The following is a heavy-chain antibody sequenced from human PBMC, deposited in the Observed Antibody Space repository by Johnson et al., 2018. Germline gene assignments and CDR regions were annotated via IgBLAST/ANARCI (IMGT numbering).Heavy chain of an antibody. J-gene: IGHJ6*02. V-gene: IGHV3-13*01. D-gene: IGHD3-10*02. Sequence: EVQLVESGGGFVQPGGSLRLSCVTSGFIFTNHDIHWVRQVTGPGLEWVSAIARTSDTYYSPSGKGRFTISRENANNSVYLQMNGLRDGDTAVYYCVREVTVIFGVDDLDVWGQGTTVIVSS. CDR1: GFIFTNHD. CDR2: IARTSDT. CDR3: VREVTVIFGVDDLDV.